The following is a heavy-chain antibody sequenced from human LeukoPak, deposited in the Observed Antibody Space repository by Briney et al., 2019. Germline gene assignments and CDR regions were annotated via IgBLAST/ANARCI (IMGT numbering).Heavy chain of an antibody. CDR2: IKQDGSKK. CDR1: GFIFSSYA. CDR3: TRVGYIDEGIDY. V-gene: IGHV3-7*04. Sequence: GGSLRLSCAASGFIFSSYAMSWVRQAPGKGLEWAANIKQDGSKKSYVDSVKGRFTISRDNAKNSLYLQMNSLRAEDTAIYYCTRVGYIDEGIDYWGQGTLVTVSS. D-gene: IGHD5-24*01. J-gene: IGHJ4*02.